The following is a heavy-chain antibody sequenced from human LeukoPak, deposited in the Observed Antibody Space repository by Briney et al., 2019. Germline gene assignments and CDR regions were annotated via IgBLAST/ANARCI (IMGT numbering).Heavy chain of an antibody. J-gene: IGHJ3*02. CDR1: GFTFSSYG. CDR2: IWHDGSNT. V-gene: IGHV3-33*01. Sequence: GGSLRLSCAASGFTFSSYGMHWVRQAPGKGLEWVAGIWHDGSNTFYGNSVKGRFTISRENSKNMVYLQMNNLRAEDTAVYYCARGMTTVTVGASDIWGQGTMVTVSS. D-gene: IGHD4-17*01. CDR3: ARGMTTVTVGASDI.